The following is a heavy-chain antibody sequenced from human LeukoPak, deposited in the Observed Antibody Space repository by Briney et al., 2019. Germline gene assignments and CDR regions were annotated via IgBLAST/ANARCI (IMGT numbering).Heavy chain of an antibody. Sequence: GGSLRLSCAASGFTFSSYAMSWVRQAPGKRLEWVSAISGSGGSTYYADSVKGRFTISRDNSKNTLYLQMNSLRAEDTAVYYCGCSSSYYYYGMDVWGQGTTVTVSS. D-gene: IGHD6-6*01. CDR1: GFTFSSYA. J-gene: IGHJ6*02. V-gene: IGHV3-23*01. CDR2: ISGSGGST. CDR3: GCSSSYYYYGMDV.